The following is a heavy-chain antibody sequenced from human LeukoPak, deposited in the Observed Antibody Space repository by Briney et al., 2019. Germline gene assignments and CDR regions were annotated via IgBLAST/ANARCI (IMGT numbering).Heavy chain of an antibody. CDR2: IRYDGSK. CDR1: GFTFSSYG. J-gene: IGHJ3*01. V-gene: IGHV3-30*02. Sequence: HPGGSLRLSCAASGFTFSSYGMHWVRQAPGKGLEWVAFIRYDGSKYYADSVKGRFTISRDNSKNTLYLQMNSLRAEDTAVYYCAKFFTGEYVRAFDVWGQGTMVTVSS. CDR3: AKFFTGEYVRAFDV. D-gene: IGHD3-10*02.